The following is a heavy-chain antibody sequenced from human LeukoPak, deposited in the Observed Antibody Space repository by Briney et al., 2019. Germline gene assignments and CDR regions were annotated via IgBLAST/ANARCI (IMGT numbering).Heavy chain of an antibody. CDR1: GDSISSYY. V-gene: IGHV4-59*01. D-gene: IGHD4-17*01. Sequence: SETLSLTCTVSGDSISSYYWSWIRQPPGKGLEWIGYIYYSGSTNYNPSLKSRVTISVDTSKNQFSLKLSSVTAADTAVYYCARGGGDYGDIDYWGQGTLVTVSS. CDR2: IYYSGST. J-gene: IGHJ4*02. CDR3: ARGGGDYGDIDY.